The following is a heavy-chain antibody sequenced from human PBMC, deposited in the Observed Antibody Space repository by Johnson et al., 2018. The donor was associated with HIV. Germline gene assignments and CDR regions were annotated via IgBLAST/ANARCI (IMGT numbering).Heavy chain of an antibody. J-gene: IGHJ3*02. CDR2: ISYDGSSK. V-gene: IGHV3-30-3*01. CDR1: EFTFSNYA. D-gene: IGHD3-16*01. CDR3: ASQVRGLRLGVDAVDI. Sequence: QVQLVESGGGVVQPGRSLKLSCAASEFTFSNYAMHWVRQAPGKGLEWVAVISYDGSSKYYADSVKGRFTISRDNSKNTLYLQMNKLRAEDTAVYFCASQVRGLRLGVDAVDIWGQGTMVTVSS.